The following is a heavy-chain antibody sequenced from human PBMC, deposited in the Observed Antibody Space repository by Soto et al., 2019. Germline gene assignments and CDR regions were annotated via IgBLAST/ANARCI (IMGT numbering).Heavy chain of an antibody. V-gene: IGHV3-30-3*01. J-gene: IGHJ6*02. CDR1: GFTFSSYA. CDR2: ISYDGSNK. Sequence: QVQLVESGGGVVQPGRSLRLSCAASGFTFSSYAMHWVRQAPGKGLEWVAVISYDGSNKYYADSVKGRFTISRDNSKNTLYLQMNSMRAEDTAVYYCTTDRRVYDILTPPGQYYYYYGMDVWGQGTTFTVSS. D-gene: IGHD3-9*01. CDR3: TTDRRVYDILTPPGQYYYYYGMDV.